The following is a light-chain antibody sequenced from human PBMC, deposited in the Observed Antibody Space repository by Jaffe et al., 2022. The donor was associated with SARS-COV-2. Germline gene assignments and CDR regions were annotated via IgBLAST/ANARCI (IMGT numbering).Light chain of an antibody. CDR1: QSVSSGF. J-gene: IGKJ5*01. Sequence: EILLTQSPGTLSLSPGERATLSCRASQSVSSGFLAWYQQKPGQAPRPLIYGASRRATGIPDRFSGSGSGTDFTLTISGLEPEDFAVYYCQHSGSSPITFGQGTRLEIK. V-gene: IGKV3-20*01. CDR3: QHSGSSPIT. CDR2: GAS.